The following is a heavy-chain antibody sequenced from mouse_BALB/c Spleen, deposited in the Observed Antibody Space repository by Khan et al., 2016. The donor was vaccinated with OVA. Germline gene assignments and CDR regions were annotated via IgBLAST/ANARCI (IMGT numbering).Heavy chain of an antibody. V-gene: IGHV1-76*01. D-gene: IGHD2-3*01. CDR3: ARMDTTPLDY. J-gene: IGHJ2*01. Sequence: QVQLQQSGTELTRPGASVKLSCKSSGYTFTDYYITWVKQRTGQGLEWIGEIYPGSGNTYYNEKFKGKATLTADKSSNTAYMQLSSLTSEDSAVYFCARMDTTPLDYWGQGTTLTVSS. CDR2: IYPGSGNT. CDR1: GYTFTDYY.